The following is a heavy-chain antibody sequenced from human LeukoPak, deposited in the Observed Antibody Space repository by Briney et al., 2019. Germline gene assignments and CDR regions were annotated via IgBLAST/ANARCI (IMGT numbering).Heavy chain of an antibody. Sequence: PSETLSLTCTVSGGSISGYYWIWIRQPPGKGLEWIGYVYYSGTTNYNPSLKSRVTISLDTSKNQFSLKLSSVTAADTAVHFCARHLYSGYDRVFDYWGQGSLVTVSS. CDR2: VYYSGTT. CDR3: ARHLYSGYDRVFDY. CDR1: GGSISGYY. V-gene: IGHV4-59*08. D-gene: IGHD5-12*01. J-gene: IGHJ4*02.